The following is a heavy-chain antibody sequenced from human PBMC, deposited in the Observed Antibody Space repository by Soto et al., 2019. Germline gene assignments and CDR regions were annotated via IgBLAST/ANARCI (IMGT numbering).Heavy chain of an antibody. CDR1: GGSLSTNP. Sequence: SVKVSFKASGGSLSTNPISWLRQAPGQGLEWMGGTGSGTGPGNHAQKFQGRLTVTADKSTSTVYMELTNLPSEDTAVYYCARRDSGGFYRFFDSWGQGTLVTVSS. V-gene: IGHV1-69*06. CDR3: ARRDSGGFYRFFDS. J-gene: IGHJ4*02. D-gene: IGHD2-15*01. CDR2: TGSGTGPG.